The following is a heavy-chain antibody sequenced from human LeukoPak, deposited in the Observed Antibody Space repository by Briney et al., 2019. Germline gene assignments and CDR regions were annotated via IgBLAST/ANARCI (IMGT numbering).Heavy chain of an antibody. V-gene: IGHV3-21*01. CDR2: ISSSSSYI. CDR3: GGDGATMRDDYYYYMDV. J-gene: IGHJ6*03. D-gene: IGHD3-22*01. Sequence: PGGSLRLSCAASGFTFSSYSMNWVRQAPGKGLEWVSSISSSSSYIYYADSVKGRFTISRDNAKNSLYLQMNSLRAEDTAVYYCGGDGATMRDDYYYYMDVWGKGTTVTVSS. CDR1: GFTFSSYS.